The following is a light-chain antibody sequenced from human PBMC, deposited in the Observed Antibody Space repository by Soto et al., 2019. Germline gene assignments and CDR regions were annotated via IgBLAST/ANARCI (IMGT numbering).Light chain of an antibody. Sequence: SYELTQPPPVSVARGKTATVTCGGDNIGSKSVHWYQQKPGQAPVLVMYYNSDRPSGISERFSGSNSGNTATLTISRVEAGDEADYYCQVWDSSRDQVVFGGGTKLTVL. CDR3: QVWDSSRDQVV. V-gene: IGLV3-21*04. J-gene: IGLJ2*01. CDR1: NIGSKS. CDR2: YNS.